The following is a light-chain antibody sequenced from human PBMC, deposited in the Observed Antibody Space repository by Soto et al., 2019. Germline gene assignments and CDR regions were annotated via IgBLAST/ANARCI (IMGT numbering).Light chain of an antibody. V-gene: IGKV3-20*01. J-gene: IGKJ5*01. Sequence: EIVLTQSPGTLSLPPGERATLSCRASQSVSGRYLAWYQQKPGQAPRLLIYGASSRATGIPDRFSGGGSGTDFTLTISRLEPGDFAVYFCQQYGGFPITFGQGTRLEI. CDR2: GAS. CDR1: QSVSGRY. CDR3: QQYGGFPIT.